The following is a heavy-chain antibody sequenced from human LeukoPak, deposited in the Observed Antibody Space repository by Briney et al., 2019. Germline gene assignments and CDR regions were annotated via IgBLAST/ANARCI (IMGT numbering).Heavy chain of an antibody. D-gene: IGHD2-2*01. Sequence: SETLPLTCTVSGGSISSGSYYWSWIRQPAGKGLEWIVRIYTSGSTNYNPSLKSRVTISVDTSKNQFSLKLSSVTAADTAVYYCARDTRYCSSTSCYPDYYYYMDVWGKGTTVTVSS. CDR3: ARDTRYCSSTSCYPDYYYYMDV. V-gene: IGHV4-61*02. CDR2: IYTSGST. J-gene: IGHJ6*03. CDR1: GGSISSGSYY.